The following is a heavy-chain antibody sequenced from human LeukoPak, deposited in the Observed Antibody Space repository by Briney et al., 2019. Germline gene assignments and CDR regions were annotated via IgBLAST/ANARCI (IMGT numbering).Heavy chain of an antibody. CDR1: GFSFSSYT. Sequence: PRGSLKLSCAASGFSFSSYTMHWVRQAPGKGLEWVAVISYDGSSKYYADSVKGRFTISRDNAKNSLYLQINSLRAEDTAVYYCARSSYSSSSSVWGQGTMVTVSS. CDR2: ISYDGSSK. J-gene: IGHJ3*01. CDR3: ARSSYSSSSSV. V-gene: IGHV3-30*04. D-gene: IGHD6-6*01.